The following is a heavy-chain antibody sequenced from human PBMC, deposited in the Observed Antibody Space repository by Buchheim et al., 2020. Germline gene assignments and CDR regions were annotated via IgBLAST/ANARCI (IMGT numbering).Heavy chain of an antibody. J-gene: IGHJ4*02. CDR2: ISGSGGST. D-gene: IGHD6-19*01. V-gene: IGHV3-23*01. CDR1: GFTFSSYA. Sequence: EVQLLESGGGLVQPGGSLRLSCAASGFTFSSYAMSWVRQAPGKGLEWVSAISGSGGSTYCADSVKGRFTISRDNSRNKPYLQMNSLRAKDTAVYYCAKLRISSSGWGVDYWGQGTL. CDR3: AKLRISSSGWGVDY.